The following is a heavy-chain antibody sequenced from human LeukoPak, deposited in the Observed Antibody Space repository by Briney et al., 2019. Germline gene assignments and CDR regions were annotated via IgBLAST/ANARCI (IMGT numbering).Heavy chain of an antibody. CDR1: GYTFTSYY. CDR2: IIPIFGTA. CDR3: ARGTGAFDI. V-gene: IGHV1-69*05. D-gene: IGHD1-14*01. J-gene: IGHJ3*02. Sequence: GASVKVSCKASGYTFTSYYMHWVRQAPGQGLEWMGRIIPIFGTANYAQKFQGRVTITTDESTSTAYMELSSLRSEDTAVYYCARGTGAFDIWGQGTMVTVSS.